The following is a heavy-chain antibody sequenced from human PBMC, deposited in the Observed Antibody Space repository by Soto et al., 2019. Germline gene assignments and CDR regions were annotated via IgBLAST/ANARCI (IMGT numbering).Heavy chain of an antibody. D-gene: IGHD4-17*01. J-gene: IGHJ6*03. Sequence: GGSLRLSCAASGFTFSSYGMQWVRQAPGKGLEWMAVISYDGGNKYYADSVKGRFTISRDNSENTLHLQMNSLRAEDTAVYYCAKDGVTTWGYYYYYYMDVWGKGTTVTVSS. CDR3: AKDGVTTWGYYYYYYMDV. CDR1: GFTFSSYG. CDR2: ISYDGGNK. V-gene: IGHV3-30*18.